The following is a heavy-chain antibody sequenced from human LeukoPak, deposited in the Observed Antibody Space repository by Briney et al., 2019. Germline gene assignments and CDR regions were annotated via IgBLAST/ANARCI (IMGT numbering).Heavy chain of an antibody. CDR3: ARLDCSSTSCYFYY. J-gene: IGHJ4*02. Sequence: GASVKVSCKASGYTFTSYDINWVRQATGQGLEWMGWMNPNSGNTGYAQKFQGRVTMTRDTSISTAYMELSRLRSDDTAVYYCARLDCSSTSCYFYYWGQGTLVTVSS. CDR1: GYTFTSYD. V-gene: IGHV1-8*01. CDR2: MNPNSGNT. D-gene: IGHD2-2*01.